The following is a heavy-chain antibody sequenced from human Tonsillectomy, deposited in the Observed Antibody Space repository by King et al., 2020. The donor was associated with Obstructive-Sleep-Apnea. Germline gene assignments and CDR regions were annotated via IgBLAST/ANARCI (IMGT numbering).Heavy chain of an antibody. CDR1: VGSIISYY. Sequence: VQLQESGPGLVKPSETLSLTCTVSVGSIISYYWSCIRQPPGKGLEWIGYIYYSGSTKYNPSLNNRVTISVDPSKNQFSLKLSSWTAADTAVYYCARHTTDYDVLTGYSYHFDSWGQGTLVTVSS. CDR2: IYYSGST. J-gene: IGHJ4*02. V-gene: IGHV4-59*08. D-gene: IGHD3-9*01. CDR3: ARHTTDYDVLTGYSYHFDS.